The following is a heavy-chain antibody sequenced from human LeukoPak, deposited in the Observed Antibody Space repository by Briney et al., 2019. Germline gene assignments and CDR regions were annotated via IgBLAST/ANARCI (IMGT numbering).Heavy chain of an antibody. CDR3: ARLVGASWFDS. CDR1: GDSVSTNSAT. CDR2: TYYRSKWYN. D-gene: IGHD1-26*01. J-gene: IGHJ5*01. V-gene: IGHV6-1*01. Sequence: SQTLSLTCAISGDSVSTNSATWTWLRQSPSRGLEWLGRTYYRSKWYNDYAVSMKSQITINPDTSKNQFSLQLNSVTPEDTAVYYCARLVGASWFDSWGQGTLVTVSS.